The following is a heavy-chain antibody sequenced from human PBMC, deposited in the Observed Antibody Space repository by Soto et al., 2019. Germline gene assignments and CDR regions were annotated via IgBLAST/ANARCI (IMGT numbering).Heavy chain of an antibody. CDR3: ARRISSFDYGHFDY. V-gene: IGHV5-51*01. Sequence: ESLKISCKGSGYRFTTYWIGWVRQMPGKGLEWMGIIYPGDSDTRYSPSFQGQVTISADKSISTAYLQWSSLKASDTAMYYCARRISSFDYGHFDYWGQGTLVTVSS. D-gene: IGHD3-10*01. CDR2: IYPGDSDT. CDR1: GYRFTTYW. J-gene: IGHJ4*02.